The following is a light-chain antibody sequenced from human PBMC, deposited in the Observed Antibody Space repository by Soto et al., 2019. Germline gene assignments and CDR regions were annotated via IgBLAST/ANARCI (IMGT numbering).Light chain of an antibody. V-gene: IGKV1-5*03. J-gene: IGKJ1*01. CDR2: KTS. CDR3: HQYNSYWT. CDR1: QSIGSW. Sequence: DTLMTQSPSTLSASVGDRVTITCRASQSIGSWLAWYQQKPGKAPKLLIYKTSILENGVPSRFSGSGSGTEFTLSISSLQPDDFATYYCHQYNSYWTFGQGTKVEIK.